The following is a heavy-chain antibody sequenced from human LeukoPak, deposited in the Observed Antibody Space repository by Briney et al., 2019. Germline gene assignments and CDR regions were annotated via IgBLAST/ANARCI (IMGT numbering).Heavy chain of an antibody. D-gene: IGHD3-16*01. J-gene: IGHJ4*03. V-gene: IGHV3-30-3*01. CDR3: ARGGYDYVYFDY. Sequence: GRSLRLSCAASGFTFSSYAMHWVRQAPGKGLEWVAVISYDGSNKYYADSVKGRFTISRDNSKNTLYLQMNSLRAEDTAVYYCARGGYDYVYFDYWAKGPWVTVS. CDR2: ISYDGSNK. CDR1: GFTFSSYA.